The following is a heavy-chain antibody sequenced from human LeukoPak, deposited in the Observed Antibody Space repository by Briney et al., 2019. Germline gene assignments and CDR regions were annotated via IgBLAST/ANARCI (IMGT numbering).Heavy chain of an antibody. V-gene: IGHV6-1*01. CDR1: GDSVSSNSAA. D-gene: IGHD3-9*01. J-gene: IGHJ6*02. Sequence: SQTLSLTCAISGDSVSSNSAAWNWIRQSPSRGLEWLGRTYYRSKWYNDYAVSVKSRITINPDTSKNQFSLQLNSVTPEDTAVYYCARLRYFDRIRRAYYYYYGMDVWGQGTTVTVSS. CDR2: TYYRSKWYN. CDR3: ARLRYFDRIRRAYYYYYGMDV.